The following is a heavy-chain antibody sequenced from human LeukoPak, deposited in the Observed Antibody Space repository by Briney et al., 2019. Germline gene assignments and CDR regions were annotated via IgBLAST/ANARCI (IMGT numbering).Heavy chain of an antibody. CDR3: ARRGAGSTYFYYGLDV. J-gene: IGHJ6*02. CDR2: INHSGST. V-gene: IGHV4-34*01. CDR1: GGSFSGYY. D-gene: IGHD1-7*01. Sequence: SETLSLTCAVYGGSFSGYYWSWIRQPPGKGLEWIGEINHSGSTNYNPSLKSRVTISVDTSKNQFSLNLTSVTAADTAVYYCARRGAGSTYFYYGLDVWGQGTTVTVSS.